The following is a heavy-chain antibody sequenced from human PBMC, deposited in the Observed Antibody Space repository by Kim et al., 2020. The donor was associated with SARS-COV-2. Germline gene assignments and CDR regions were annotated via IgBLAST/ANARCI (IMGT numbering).Heavy chain of an antibody. CDR3: AKDRKDGNYYGMDV. V-gene: IGHV3-23*01. Sequence: DSVKGRFTISRENARNQLYLQMNSLRAEDTAVYYCAKDRKDGNYYGMDVWGQGATVTVSS. J-gene: IGHJ6*02.